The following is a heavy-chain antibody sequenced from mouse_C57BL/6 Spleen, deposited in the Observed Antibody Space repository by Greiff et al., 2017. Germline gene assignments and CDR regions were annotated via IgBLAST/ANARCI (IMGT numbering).Heavy chain of an antibody. CDR2: ISGGGGNT. CDR3: ARQGGYSDD. D-gene: IGHD3-2*02. V-gene: IGHV5-9*01. CDR1: GYTFSSYT. Sequence: DVMLVEPGGGLVKPGGSLKLSCAASGYTFSSYTMPWVRQTPVKGLEWVATISGGGGNTYYPDNVKGRFTITRDNAKNTRYRQMSRLRSEDTAVYYWARQGGYSDDWGQGTTLTVSS. J-gene: IGHJ2*01.